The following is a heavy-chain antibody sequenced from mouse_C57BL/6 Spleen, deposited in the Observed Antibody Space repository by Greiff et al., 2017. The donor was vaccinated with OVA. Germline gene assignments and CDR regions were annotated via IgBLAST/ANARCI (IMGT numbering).Heavy chain of an antibody. V-gene: IGHV1-64*01. CDR1: GYTFTSYW. J-gene: IGHJ4*01. CDR3: ARHSSGYAYAMDY. CDR2: IHPNSGST. Sequence: QVQLQQPGAELVKPGASVKLSCKASGYTFTSYWMHWVKQRPGQGLEWIGMIHPNSGSTNYNEKFKSKATLTVDKSSGTAYMQLSSLTSEDSAVYYCARHSSGYAYAMDYWGQGTSVTVSS. D-gene: IGHD3-1*01.